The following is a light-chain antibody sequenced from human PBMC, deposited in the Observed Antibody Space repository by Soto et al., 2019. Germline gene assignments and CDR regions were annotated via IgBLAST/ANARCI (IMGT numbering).Light chain of an antibody. V-gene: IGKV1-9*01. J-gene: IGKJ2*01. CDR2: AAS. CDR1: QDISSS. CDR3: QQQGT. Sequence: IQLTQSPSSLSASVGDRVTISCRASQDISSSLAWYQQKPGNAPKLLIYAASTLQSGVTSRFSGGGSGTDFTLTISSLQPEDFATYYCQQQGTFCQGTKLEIK.